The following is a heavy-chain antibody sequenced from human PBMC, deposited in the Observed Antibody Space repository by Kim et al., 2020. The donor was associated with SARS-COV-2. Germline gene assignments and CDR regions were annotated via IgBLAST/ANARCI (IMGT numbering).Heavy chain of an antibody. Sequence: TTNYAAPVKGRFTISRDDSKNTLYLQMNSLKTEDTAVYYCTTVVGWYFDLWGRGTLVTVSS. V-gene: IGHV3-15*06. CDR3: TTVVGWYFDL. CDR2: TT. J-gene: IGHJ2*01. D-gene: IGHD2-15*01.